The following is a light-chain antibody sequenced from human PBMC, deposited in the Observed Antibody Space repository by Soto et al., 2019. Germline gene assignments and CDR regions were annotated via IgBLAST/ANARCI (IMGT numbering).Light chain of an antibody. CDR2: WAS. CDR3: QQYLVIPRT. V-gene: IGKV4-1*01. CDR1: QSVIYSANNKNC. Sequence: DIVMTQSPDSLALSLGERATINCKSSQSVIYSANNKNCLAWYQQKPGQPPKLLIYWASTRESGVPDRFSGSGSGTDFTLTISSLQAEDVAVYYCQQYLVIPRTFGQGTKVEIK. J-gene: IGKJ1*01.